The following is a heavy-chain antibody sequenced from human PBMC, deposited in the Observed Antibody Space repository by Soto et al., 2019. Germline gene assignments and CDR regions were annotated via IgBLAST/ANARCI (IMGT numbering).Heavy chain of an antibody. Sequence: QVQLVQSGAEVKKPGASVKVSCKASGYTFTGHYLHWVRQAPGQGLEWMGWINPNTGGTNSAEKFQGRVTMTRDTSISTAFLELSSLRSDDTAVYYCASSLGYCSGGSCYGEEGHWGQGTLVTVSS. V-gene: IGHV1-2*02. CDR1: GYTFTGHY. CDR3: ASSLGYCSGGSCYGEEGH. J-gene: IGHJ4*02. D-gene: IGHD2-15*01. CDR2: INPNTGGT.